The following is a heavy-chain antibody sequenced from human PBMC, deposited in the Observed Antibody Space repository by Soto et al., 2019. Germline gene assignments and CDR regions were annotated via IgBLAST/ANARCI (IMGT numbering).Heavy chain of an antibody. Sequence: QVQLVQSGAEVKKPGASVKVSCKASGYTFTSYGISWVRQAPGQGLEWMGWISAYNGNTNYAQKLQGRVTMTTDTSMSTAYMELRSLRSDDTAVYYCARDRGGGRYCSSTSCSSSNEIDYWGQGTLVTVSS. V-gene: IGHV1-18*01. D-gene: IGHD2-2*01. CDR1: GYTFTSYG. CDR2: ISAYNGNT. CDR3: ARDRGGGRYCSSTSCSSSNEIDY. J-gene: IGHJ4*02.